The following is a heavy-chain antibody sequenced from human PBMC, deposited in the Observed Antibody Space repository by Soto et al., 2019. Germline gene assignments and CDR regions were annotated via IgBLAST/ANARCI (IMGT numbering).Heavy chain of an antibody. CDR2: IYWDDDK. D-gene: IGHD3-16*02. V-gene: IGHV2-5*02. CDR1: GFSLSTSGVG. Sequence: QITLKESGPTLVKPTQPLTLTCTFSGFSLSTSGVGVGWIRQPPGKALEWLALIYWDDDKRYSPSLKSRLTITKDTSKNQVVLTMTNMDPVDTATYYCAHRQRITFGGVIVNYWGQGTLVTVSS. CDR3: AHRQRITFGGVIVNY. J-gene: IGHJ4*02.